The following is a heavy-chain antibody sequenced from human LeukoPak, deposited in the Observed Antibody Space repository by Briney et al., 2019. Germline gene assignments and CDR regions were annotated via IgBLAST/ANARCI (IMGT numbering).Heavy chain of an antibody. CDR2: IWYDGSNK. V-gene: IGHV3-33*01. D-gene: IGHD3-22*01. J-gene: IGHJ4*02. CDR1: GFTFNSYA. Sequence: GRPLRRSCAASGFTFNSYAMLWVPRAPGKGLEWVAFIWYDGSNKYYADSVKGRFTFSRDNSKNTVYLQMNSLRAEDTAVYYCGRDERGYYNSSGFYGAIDFWGQGPLVTVSS. CDR3: GRDERGYYNSSGFYGAIDF.